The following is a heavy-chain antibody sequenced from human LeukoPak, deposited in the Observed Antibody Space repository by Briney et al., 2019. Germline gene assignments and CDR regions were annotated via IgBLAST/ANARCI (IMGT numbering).Heavy chain of an antibody. CDR1: GCTFSCYA. CDR2: SFHIFGTS. V-gene: IGHV1-69*13. D-gene: IGHD6-19*01. J-gene: IGHJ6*02. CDR3: ARERYVAEHYYCGRHV. Sequence: GASVKVSCKCSGCTFSCYAISWVRQAPAQGLEWMGGSFHIFGTSNNAQKLHGRLTNNADEPTSAAYIELSNLRSDDAPVYYCARERYVAEHYYCGRHVGGQGTTVSV.